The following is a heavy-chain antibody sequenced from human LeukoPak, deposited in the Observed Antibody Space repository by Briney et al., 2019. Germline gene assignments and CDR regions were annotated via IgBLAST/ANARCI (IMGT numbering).Heavy chain of an antibody. V-gene: IGHV1-2*02. CDR2: INPKSGGT. CDR1: GYNFRDYY. Sequence: ASVKVSCKASGYNFRDYYMHWVRQAPGQGLEWLGWINPKSGGTDYAQQFQGRVTMTRDTSISTAYMELSRLRSDDTAVYYCARDQVGAARFDSWGQGTLVTVSP. CDR3: ARDQVGAARFDS. D-gene: IGHD2-15*01. J-gene: IGHJ4*02.